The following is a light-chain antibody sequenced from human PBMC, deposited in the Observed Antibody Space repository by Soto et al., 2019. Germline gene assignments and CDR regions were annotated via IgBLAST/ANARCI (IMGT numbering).Light chain of an antibody. CDR2: GNS. Sequence: SVLTQPPSVSGAPGQRVTISCTGSSSNIGAGYDVHWYQQLPGTAPKLLISGNSNRPSGVPDRFSGSKSGTSASLAITGLQPEDEADYYCQSYDSSLSVLYVFGTGTKVTVL. J-gene: IGLJ1*01. V-gene: IGLV1-40*01. CDR1: SSNIGAGYD. CDR3: QSYDSSLSVLYV.